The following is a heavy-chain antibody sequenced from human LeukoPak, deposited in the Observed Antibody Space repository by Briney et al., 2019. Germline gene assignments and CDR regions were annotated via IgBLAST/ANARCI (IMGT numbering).Heavy chain of an antibody. Sequence: SETLSLTCTVSGGSISSSSYYWGWIRQPPGKGLEWIGSIYYSGSTYHNPSLKSRVTISVDTSKNQFSLKLSSVTAADTAVYYCAQTRSSSSMIFAYWGQGTLVTVSS. CDR1: GGSISSSSYY. V-gene: IGHV4-39*07. J-gene: IGHJ4*02. CDR2: IYYSGST. CDR3: AQTRSSSSMIFAY. D-gene: IGHD6-6*01.